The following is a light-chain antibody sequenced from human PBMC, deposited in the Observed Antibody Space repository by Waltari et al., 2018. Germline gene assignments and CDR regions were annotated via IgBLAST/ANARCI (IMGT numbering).Light chain of an antibody. Sequence: DIVMTQSPDSLAVSLGERATIHCKSSQSLFYRSNSQNNLAWYQQKPGHSPTLRIYWASTRESGVPDRFSGSGSGTDYTLTIITLQAEDVAVDYCHQYYSLFTFGPGTKVDIK. J-gene: IGKJ3*01. CDR1: QSLFYRSNSQNN. CDR2: WAS. V-gene: IGKV4-1*01. CDR3: HQYYSLFT.